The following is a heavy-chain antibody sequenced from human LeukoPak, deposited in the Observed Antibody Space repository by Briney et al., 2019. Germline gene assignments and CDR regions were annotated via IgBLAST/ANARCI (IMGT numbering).Heavy chain of an antibody. V-gene: IGHV3-53*01. D-gene: IGHD6-19*01. CDR3: ARDSSGWSLFDY. CDR1: GFTVSSNY. J-gene: IGHJ4*02. CDR2: IYSDGST. Sequence: PGGSLRLSCAASGFTVSSNYMSWVRQAPGKGLEWVSVIYSDGSTYYADSVKGRFTISRDNSKNTLYLQMNSLRAEYTAVYYCARDSSGWSLFDYWGQGTLVTVSS.